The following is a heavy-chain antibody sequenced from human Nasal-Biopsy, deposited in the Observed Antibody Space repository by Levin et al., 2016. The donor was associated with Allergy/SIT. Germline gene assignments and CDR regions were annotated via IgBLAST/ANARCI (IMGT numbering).Heavy chain of an antibody. D-gene: IGHD2-8*01. Sequence: SGPTLVKPTQTLTLTCSISGFSVNTVGVRLSWIRQPPGKALEWVARIDWNDDKFYTTPLRTRLSVSKDRSKNQVVLTMTNIIPLDSGTYYCAGALPTQNGIGVWGHGTKVSVSS. CDR1: GFSVNTVGVR. V-gene: IGHV2-70*04. CDR3: AGALPTQNGIGV. J-gene: IGHJ3*01. CDR2: IDWNDDK.